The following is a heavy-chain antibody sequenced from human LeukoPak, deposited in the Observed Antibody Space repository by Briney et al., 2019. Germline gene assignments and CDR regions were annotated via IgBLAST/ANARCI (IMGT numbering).Heavy chain of an antibody. CDR3: ARGDGYNDAEYLQH. Sequence: GRSLRLSRAPSGFTFSSYGMHWVRQAPGKGLEWVAVIRYDGSNRYYGDSVKGRFTISRDNSKKTLYLQLNSLRVEDTAVYYCARGDGYNDAEYLQHWGQGTLVTVS. CDR1: GFTFSSYG. CDR2: IRYDGSNR. J-gene: IGHJ1*01. D-gene: IGHD5-24*01. V-gene: IGHV3-33*01.